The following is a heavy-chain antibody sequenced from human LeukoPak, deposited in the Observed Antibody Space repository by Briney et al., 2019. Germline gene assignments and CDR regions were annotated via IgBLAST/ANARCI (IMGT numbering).Heavy chain of an antibody. D-gene: IGHD6-6*01. V-gene: IGHV4-34*01. J-gene: IGHJ3*02. CDR2: INHSGST. CDR1: GGSFSGYY. CDR3: ASLLAARPSRGAFDI. Sequence: SETLSLTCAVYGGSFSGYYWSWIRQPPGKGLEWIGEINHSGSTNYNPSLKSRVTISVDTSKNQFSLKLSSVTAADTAVYYCASLLAARPSRGAFDIWGQGTMVTVSS.